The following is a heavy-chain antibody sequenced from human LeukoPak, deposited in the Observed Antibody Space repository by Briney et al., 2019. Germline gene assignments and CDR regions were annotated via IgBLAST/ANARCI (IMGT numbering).Heavy chain of an antibody. J-gene: IGHJ5*02. D-gene: IGHD6-13*01. CDR3: ARQYSSSWYDNWFDP. CDR1: YY. CDR2: IYYSGST. V-gene: IGHV4-39*01. Sequence: YYMNWIRQPPGKGLEWIGSIYYSGSTYYNPSLKSRVTISVDTSKNQFSLKLSSVTAADTAVYYCARQYSSSWYDNWFDPWGQGTLVTVSS.